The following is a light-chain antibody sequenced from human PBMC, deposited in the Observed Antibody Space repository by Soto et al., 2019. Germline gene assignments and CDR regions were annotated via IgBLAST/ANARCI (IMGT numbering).Light chain of an antibody. J-gene: IGLJ2*01. CDR3: AARDDSLSGPV. CDR2: RNN. CDR1: SSNIGSNY. V-gene: IGLV1-47*01. Sequence: SVLTQPPSASGTPGQRVTISCSGSSSNIGSNYVYWYQQLPGTAPKLLICRNNQRPSGVPDRFSGSKSGTSASLAISGLLSEDEADYYCAARDDSLSGPVFGGGTQLTVL.